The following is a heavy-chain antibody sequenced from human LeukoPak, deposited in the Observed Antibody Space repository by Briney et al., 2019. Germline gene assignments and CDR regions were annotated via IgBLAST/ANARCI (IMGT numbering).Heavy chain of an antibody. Sequence: ASVKVSCKASGYTFTSYYMHWVRQAPGQGLEWMGIINPSGGSTSYAQKLQGRVTMTRDTSTSTVYMELSSLRSEDTAVYYCARAYYYDSSGYYRYYFDYWGQGTLVTVSS. CDR2: INPSGGST. CDR3: ARAYYYDSSGYYRYYFDY. D-gene: IGHD3-22*01. V-gene: IGHV1-46*01. CDR1: GYTFTSYY. J-gene: IGHJ4*02.